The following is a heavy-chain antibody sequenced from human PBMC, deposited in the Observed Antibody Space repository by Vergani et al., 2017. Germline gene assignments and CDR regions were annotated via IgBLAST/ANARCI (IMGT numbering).Heavy chain of an antibody. CDR3: ARGTRMAALPSPSYYYYCMDV. Sequence: QVQLVQSGAEVKKPGASVKVSCKASGYTFTGYYMHWVRQAPGQGLEWMGWFNPNSGGTNYAQKFQGRGTMTSDTSISTAYMEMSRLRSDDTAVYYCARGTRMAALPSPSYYYYCMDVWSKPTTVTVSS. J-gene: IGHJ6*03. D-gene: IGHD6-6*01. CDR2: FNPNSGGT. V-gene: IGHV1-2*02. CDR1: GYTFTGYY.